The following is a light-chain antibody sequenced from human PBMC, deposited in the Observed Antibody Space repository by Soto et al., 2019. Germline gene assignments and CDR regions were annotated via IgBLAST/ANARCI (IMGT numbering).Light chain of an antibody. V-gene: IGKV3-20*01. CDR1: QSVSSSH. J-gene: IGKJ1*01. CDR3: QQYGNSRA. CDR2: GVS. Sequence: EIVLTQFPGTLSLSPGERATLSCRASQSVSSSHLAWYQQKPGQAPRLLIYGVSSRATGIPDRFGGSGSGTDFTLIISRLEPEDFAVYYCQQYGNSRAFGQGTKVDIK.